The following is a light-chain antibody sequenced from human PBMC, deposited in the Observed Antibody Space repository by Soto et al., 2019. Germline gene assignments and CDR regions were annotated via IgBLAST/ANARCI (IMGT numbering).Light chain of an antibody. CDR2: GAS. Sequence: EIVMTQSPATLSVYPGERATLSCRASQSISSKLAWYQKKPAQAPRLIXYGASTRATGIPVRFSGSGSGTELTLTITSLQSEDFAVYYCQEYNNWHPITFGGGTKVDIK. CDR1: QSISSK. V-gene: IGKV3-15*01. J-gene: IGKJ4*01. CDR3: QEYNNWHPIT.